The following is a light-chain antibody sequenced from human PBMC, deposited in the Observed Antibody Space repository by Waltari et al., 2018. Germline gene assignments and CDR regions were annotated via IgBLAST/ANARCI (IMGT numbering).Light chain of an antibody. CDR1: SSDVGGYNY. CDR2: EVS. V-gene: IGLV2-8*01. Sequence: QSALNPPPSASGSPGQSVPISCTGTSSDVGGYNYVSWSQQHPGKAPKLMIYEVSKRPSGVPDRCSGSKSGNTASLTVSGLQAEDEADYYCTSYAGSNNLGFGGGTKLTVL. J-gene: IGLJ2*01. CDR3: TSYAGSNNLG.